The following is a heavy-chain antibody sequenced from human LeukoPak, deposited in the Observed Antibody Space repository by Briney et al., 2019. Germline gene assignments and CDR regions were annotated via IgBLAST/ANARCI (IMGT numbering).Heavy chain of an antibody. CDR2: ISAYNGNT. D-gene: IGHD2-2*01. CDR3: ALVVPAADNFDY. CDR1: GYTFTSYG. V-gene: IGHV1-18*01. Sequence: ASVKVSCKASGYTFTSYGMSWVRQAPGQGLEWMGWISAYNGNTNYAQKLQGRVTMTTDTSTSTAYMELRSLRSDDTAVYYCALVVPAADNFDYWGQGTLVTVCS. J-gene: IGHJ4*02.